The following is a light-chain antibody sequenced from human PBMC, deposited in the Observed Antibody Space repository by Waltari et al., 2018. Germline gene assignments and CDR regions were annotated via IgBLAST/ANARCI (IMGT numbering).Light chain of an antibody. J-gene: IGKJ5*01. CDR2: DAS. V-gene: IGKV3-11*01. CDR3: QQRKTWPIT. Sequence: EIVLTQSPATLSLSPGERATLSCRASQSVSSFLAWYQQKRGQAPRILIYDASTRATGIPARFSGSGSGTDFTLTISSLEPEDFAVYYCQQRKTWPITFGQGTRLEIK. CDR1: QSVSSF.